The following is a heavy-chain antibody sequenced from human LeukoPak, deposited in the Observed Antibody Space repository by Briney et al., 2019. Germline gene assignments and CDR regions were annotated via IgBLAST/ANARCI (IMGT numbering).Heavy chain of an antibody. Sequence: ASVKVSCKVSGYTLTELSMHWVRQAPGKGLEWMGGFDPEDGETICAQKFQGRVTMTEDTSTDTAYMELSSLRSEDTAVYYCATDRAYYYDSSGFKLVWFDPWGQGTLVTVSS. CDR3: ATDRAYYYDSSGFKLVWFDP. D-gene: IGHD3-22*01. CDR2: FDPEDGET. J-gene: IGHJ5*02. V-gene: IGHV1-24*01. CDR1: GYTLTELS.